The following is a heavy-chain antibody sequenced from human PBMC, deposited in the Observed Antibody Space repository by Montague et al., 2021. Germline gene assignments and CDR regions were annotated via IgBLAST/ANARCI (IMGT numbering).Heavy chain of an antibody. CDR1: GGSISSFY. CDR2: IYYNRNT. Sequence: SETLSLTCTVSGGSISSFYCHWIRHSPTKGLDWIGEIYYNRNTKYDPSLKSRVTMSVDTSTNQFSLRLSSVTVAGTAVYYCAREWRAFDSWGQGTLVTVSS. D-gene: IGHD5-24*01. V-gene: IGHV4-59*01. CDR3: AREWRAFDS. J-gene: IGHJ4*02.